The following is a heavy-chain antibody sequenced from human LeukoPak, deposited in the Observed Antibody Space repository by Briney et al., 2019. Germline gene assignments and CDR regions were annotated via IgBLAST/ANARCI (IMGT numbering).Heavy chain of an antibody. J-gene: IGHJ6*03. CDR3: ARVYTVMGATTVDHYHYYMDV. CDR2: IYTRGTA. V-gene: IGHV4-61*09. CDR1: GGSIRSGSYY. Sequence: SETLSLTCTVSGGSIRSGSYYWSWIRQPAGKGLEWIGHIYTRGTANYNPSVKSRVTVSLDTSKNQISLKLSSVTAADTAIYYCARVYTVMGATTVDHYHYYMDVWGKGTTVTVSS. D-gene: IGHD5-18*01.